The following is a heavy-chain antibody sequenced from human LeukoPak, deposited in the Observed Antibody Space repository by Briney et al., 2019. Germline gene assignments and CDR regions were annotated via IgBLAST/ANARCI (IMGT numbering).Heavy chain of an antibody. CDR3: ARDTVVVTTMEALGAFDI. Sequence: SETLSLTCTVSGGSISGSFWSWIRQPPGKGLEWIGSIYYSGSTNYNPSLKSRVAISEDTSKNQLSLKFNSVTAADTAIYFCARDTVVVTTMEALGAFDIWGQGTMVTVSS. CDR1: GGSISGSF. CDR2: IYYSGST. D-gene: IGHD2-21*02. V-gene: IGHV4-59*01. J-gene: IGHJ3*02.